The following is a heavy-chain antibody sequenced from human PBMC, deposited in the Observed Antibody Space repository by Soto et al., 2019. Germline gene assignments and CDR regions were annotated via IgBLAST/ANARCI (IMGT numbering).Heavy chain of an antibody. CDR1: GYTFTSYA. CDR3: ARDMTRTVVPYFDF. J-gene: IGHJ4*02. CDR2: IIPISGAA. D-gene: IGHD1-7*01. V-gene: IGHV1-69*06. Sequence: SVKVSCKASGYTFTSYAMHWVRQAPGQGLEWMGRIIPISGAANYAQKFQGRVTITADKSTSTSYMELSSLRSEDTAVYYCARDMTRTVVPYFDFWGQGTLVTVSS.